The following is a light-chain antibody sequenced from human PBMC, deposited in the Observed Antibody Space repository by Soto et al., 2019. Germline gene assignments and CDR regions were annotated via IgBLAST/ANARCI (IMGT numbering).Light chain of an antibody. J-gene: IGKJ2*01. CDR3: QQYGNSLYT. V-gene: IGKV3-20*01. Sequence: EVVLTQSSGTLSLSTGERATLSCRASQSVSSNYLAWYQQKPGQAPRLLIYAASTRAAGIPDRFSGSGSGTDFTLTISRLEPEDFAVYYCQQYGNSLYTFGQGTKVDIK. CDR1: QSVSSNY. CDR2: AAS.